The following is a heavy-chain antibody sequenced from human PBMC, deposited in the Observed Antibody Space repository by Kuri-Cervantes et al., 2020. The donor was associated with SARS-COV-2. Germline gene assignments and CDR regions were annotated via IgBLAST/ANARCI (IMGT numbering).Heavy chain of an antibody. Sequence: GESLKISCAASGFTFSGHWIHWVRQAPGKGLVRVSRINPDGSYTNNADSVKGRFTLSRDNAKNMLFLQMNSLRAEDTAAYYCVRDGDHWNFDYWGQGTLVTVSS. CDR3: VRDGDHWNFDY. D-gene: IGHD1-1*01. CDR2: INPDGSYT. V-gene: IGHV3-74*01. CDR1: GFTFSGHW. J-gene: IGHJ4*02.